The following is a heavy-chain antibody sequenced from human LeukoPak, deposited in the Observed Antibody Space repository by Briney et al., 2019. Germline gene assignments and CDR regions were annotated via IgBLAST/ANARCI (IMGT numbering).Heavy chain of an antibody. D-gene: IGHD2-21*02. CDR2: ISGSGGST. CDR3: AKESAYCGSGCRSLSDY. CDR1: GFTFSSYA. Sequence: GGSLRLSCAASGFTFSSYAMSWVRQAPGRGLEWVSVISGSGGSTYYADSVEGRFTISRDNSKNTLYLQMNSLRAEDTAVYYCAKESAYCGSGCRSLSDYWGQGTLVTVSS. J-gene: IGHJ4*02. V-gene: IGHV3-23*01.